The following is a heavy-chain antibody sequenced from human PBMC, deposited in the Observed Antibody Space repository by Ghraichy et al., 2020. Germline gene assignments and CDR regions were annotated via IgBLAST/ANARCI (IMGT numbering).Heavy chain of an antibody. D-gene: IGHD1/OR15-1a*01. CDR3: ARLGGNWNTDYYYYYGMDV. CDR2: IYTSGST. J-gene: IGHJ6*02. Sequence: SETLSLTCTVSGGSISSGSYYWSWIRQPAGKGLEWIGRIYTSGSTKYNPSLKSRVTISVDTSKNQFSLKLSSVTAADAAVYYCARLGGNWNTDYYYYYGMDVWGQGTTVTVSS. V-gene: IGHV4-61*02. CDR1: GGSISSGSYY.